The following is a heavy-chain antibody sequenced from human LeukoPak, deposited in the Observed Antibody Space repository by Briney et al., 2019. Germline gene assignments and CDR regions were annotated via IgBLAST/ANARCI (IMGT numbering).Heavy chain of an antibody. Sequence: PSQTLSLTCTVSGGSISSGGYYWSWIRQHPGKGLEWIGYIYYSGSTYYNPSLKSRVTISVDTSKNQFSLKLSSVTAADTAVYYCARLRLADLYRFDPWGQGTLVTVSP. D-gene: IGHD2-21*01. J-gene: IGHJ5*02. V-gene: IGHV4-31*03. CDR1: GGSISSGGYY. CDR2: IYYSGST. CDR3: ARLRLADLYRFDP.